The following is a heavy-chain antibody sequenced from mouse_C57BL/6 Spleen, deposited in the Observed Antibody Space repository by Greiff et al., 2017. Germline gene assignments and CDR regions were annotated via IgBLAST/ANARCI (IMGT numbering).Heavy chain of an antibody. CDR1: GYTFTSYW. Sequence: QVQLQQPGAELVKPGASVKLSCKASGYTFTSYWMHWVKQRPGQGLEWIGMIHPNSGSTNYNEKFKSKATLTVDKSSSTAYRQLSSLTSEDSAVYYCARDDSAWFAYWGQGTLVTVSA. J-gene: IGHJ3*01. CDR3: ARDDSAWFAY. CDR2: IHPNSGST. D-gene: IGHD2-13*01. V-gene: IGHV1-64*01.